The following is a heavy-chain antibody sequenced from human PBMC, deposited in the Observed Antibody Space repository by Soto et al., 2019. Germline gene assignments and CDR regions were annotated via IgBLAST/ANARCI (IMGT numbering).Heavy chain of an antibody. J-gene: IGHJ3*02. D-gene: IGHD5-18*01. CDR1: GFSFSSYG. CDR2: ISYDGSNK. V-gene: IGHV3-30*18. Sequence: GSSLRLSCAASGFSFSSYGMHWVLQGTGKGLEWVAVISYDGSNKYYADSVKGRFTISRDNSKNTLYLQMNSLRAEDTAVYYCANLLADTAHGHPGDALDIWRQGTMVTVSS. CDR3: ANLLADTAHGHPGDALDI.